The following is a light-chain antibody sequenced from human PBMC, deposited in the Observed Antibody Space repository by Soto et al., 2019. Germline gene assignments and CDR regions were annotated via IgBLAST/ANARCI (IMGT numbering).Light chain of an antibody. CDR2: GAS. Sequence: EIVMTQSPATLSVSPGERATLSFRASQSVRSNLAWYQQKPGQAPRLLTYGASTRATGIPARFSGSGSGTEFTLTISSLQPEDFAVYYCQQYYNWPRTFGQGTKVDI. CDR3: QQYYNWPRT. J-gene: IGKJ1*01. V-gene: IGKV3-15*01. CDR1: QSVRSN.